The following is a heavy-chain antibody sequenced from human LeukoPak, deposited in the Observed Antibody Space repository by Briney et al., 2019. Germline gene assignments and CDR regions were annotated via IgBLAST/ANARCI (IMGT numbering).Heavy chain of an antibody. Sequence: SETLSLTCTVSGGSISSGSYYWSWIRQPAGKGLEWIGRIYTSGSTNYNPSLKSRVTISVDTSKNQFSLKLSSVTAADTAVYYCARGDHGSGWYRVGPWRPYHFDYWGQGTLVTVSS. CDR3: ARGDHGSGWYRVGPWRPYHFDY. CDR2: IYTSGST. J-gene: IGHJ4*02. V-gene: IGHV4-61*02. D-gene: IGHD6-19*01. CDR1: GGSISSGSYY.